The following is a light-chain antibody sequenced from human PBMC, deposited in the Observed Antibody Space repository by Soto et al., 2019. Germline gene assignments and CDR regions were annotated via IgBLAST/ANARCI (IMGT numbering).Light chain of an antibody. V-gene: IGKV1-39*01. J-gene: IGKJ1*01. Sequence: DILLTQSPSTLSASEGDRITITARPSQSISSYLHWYQHHPGKAPKLLISTESLLESGVPSRFRGSGNGTHFTLTISSLRPEDYATYYCQQAYSTPLTFGQGTKVDIK. CDR3: QQAYSTPLT. CDR2: TES. CDR1: QSISSY.